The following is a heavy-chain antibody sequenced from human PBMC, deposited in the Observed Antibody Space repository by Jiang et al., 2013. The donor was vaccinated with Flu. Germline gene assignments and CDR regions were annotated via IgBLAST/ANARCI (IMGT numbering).Heavy chain of an antibody. J-gene: IGHJ4*02. V-gene: IGHV3-15*01. CDR3: TAGAGHADHDY. D-gene: IGHD1-1*01. CDR2: IKVRLVVGRR. Sequence: EWVGRIKVRLVVGRRDFAAPVKGRFVISRDDSKNTVYLQMTSLKTEDTAVYYCTAGAGHADHDYWGQGALVTVSS.